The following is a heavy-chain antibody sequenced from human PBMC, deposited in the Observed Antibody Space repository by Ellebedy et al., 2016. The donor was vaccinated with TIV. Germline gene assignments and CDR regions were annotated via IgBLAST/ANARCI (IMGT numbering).Heavy chain of an antibody. Sequence: MPSETLSLTCSVSGSSISSGYYWGWIRQPPGRGLEWIGSMYHSGSTYYSPSLKSRVTISVDTSKNQLSLRLSSVTAADTAVYYCARDWTRGGGYFASWFDPWGQGTPVTVSS. V-gene: IGHV4-38-2*02. CDR2: MYHSGST. CDR3: ARDWTRGGGYFASWFDP. J-gene: IGHJ5*02. D-gene: IGHD2/OR15-2a*01. CDR1: GSSISSGYY.